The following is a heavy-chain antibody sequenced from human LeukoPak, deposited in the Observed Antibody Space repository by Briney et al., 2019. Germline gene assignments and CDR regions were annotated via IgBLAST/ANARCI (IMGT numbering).Heavy chain of an antibody. CDR3: ARTNYDILTGPFYGMDV. CDR1: GFTFSDYY. CDR2: ISSSSSYT. V-gene: IGHV3-11*06. Sequence: GGPLRLSCAACGFTFSDYYMSWIRQAPGKGLEWVSYISSSSSYTNYADSVKGRFTISRDNAKNSLYLQMNSLRAEDTAVYYCARTNYDILTGPFYGMDVWGKGTTVTVSS. D-gene: IGHD3-9*01. J-gene: IGHJ6*04.